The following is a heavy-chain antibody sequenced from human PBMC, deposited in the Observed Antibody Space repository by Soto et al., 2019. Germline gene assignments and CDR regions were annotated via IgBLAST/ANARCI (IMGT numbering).Heavy chain of an antibody. CDR2: INAGNGNT. CDR3: ARVSGVGATRPFDY. D-gene: IGHD1-26*01. J-gene: IGHJ4*02. V-gene: IGHV1-3*01. Sequence: ASLKVSCKASGYTFTSYAMHWVHQAPGQRLEWMGWINAGNGNTKYSQKFQGRVTITRDTSASTAYMELSSLRSEDTAVYYCARVSGVGATRPFDYWGQGTLVTVSS. CDR1: GYTFTSYA.